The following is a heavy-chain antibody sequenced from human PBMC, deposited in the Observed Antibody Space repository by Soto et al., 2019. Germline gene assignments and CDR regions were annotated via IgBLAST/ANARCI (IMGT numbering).Heavy chain of an antibody. CDR2: IYYSGST. Sequence: SATLSLTCTVSGGATSNYYWCWIRQPPGKGLEWIGYIYYSGSTNYNPSLKSRVTIAVDTSKNQFSLKLSSVTAADTAVYYCAYRGYSYEYWGRGSLVPVSS. CDR3: AYRGYSYEY. CDR1: GGATSNYY. V-gene: IGHV4-59*03. J-gene: IGHJ4*02. D-gene: IGHD5-18*01.